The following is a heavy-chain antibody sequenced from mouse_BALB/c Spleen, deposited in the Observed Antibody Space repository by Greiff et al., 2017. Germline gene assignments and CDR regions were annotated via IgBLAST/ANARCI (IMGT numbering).Heavy chain of an antibody. D-gene: IGHD4-1*01. CDR3: ATLTGTAMDY. V-gene: IGHV1S137*01. CDR1: GYTFTDYA. Sequence: LVESGAELVRPGVSVKISCKGSGYTFTDYAMHWVKQSHAKSLEWIGVISTYYGDASYNQKFKGKATMTVDKSSSTAYMELARLTSEDSAIYYCATLTGTAMDYWGQGTSVTVSS. CDR2: ISTYYGDA. J-gene: IGHJ4*01.